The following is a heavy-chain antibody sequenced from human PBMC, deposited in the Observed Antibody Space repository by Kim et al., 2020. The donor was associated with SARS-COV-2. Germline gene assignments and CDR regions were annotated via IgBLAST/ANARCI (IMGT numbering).Heavy chain of an antibody. CDR3: VKGGYNYAFK. J-gene: IGHJ4*02. CDR2: ISPNSDSI. Sequence: GGSLRLSCAASGFTFSISSMSWVRQAPGTGLEWLSAISPNSDSIFYADSVRGRFTISRDNSRNTLYIHMNGLRAEDTAVCFCVKGGYNYAFKWGQGTLVTVSS. V-gene: IGHV3-23*01. CDR1: GFTFSISS. D-gene: IGHD5-18*01.